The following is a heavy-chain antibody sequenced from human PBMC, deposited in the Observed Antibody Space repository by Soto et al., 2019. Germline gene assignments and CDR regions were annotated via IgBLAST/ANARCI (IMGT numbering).Heavy chain of an antibody. D-gene: IGHD3-22*01. Sequence: SVKVSCKASGGTFSSYAISWVRQAPGQGLEWMGGIIPIFGTANYAQKFQGRVTITADKSTSTAYMELSSLSSEDTAVYYCASADSSGYYPNWFDPWGQGTLVTVSS. CDR3: ASADSSGYYPNWFDP. J-gene: IGHJ5*02. CDR1: GGTFSSYA. V-gene: IGHV1-69*06. CDR2: IIPIFGTA.